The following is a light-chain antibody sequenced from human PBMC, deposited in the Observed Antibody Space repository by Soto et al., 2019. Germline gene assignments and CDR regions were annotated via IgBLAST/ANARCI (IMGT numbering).Light chain of an antibody. Sequence: QSVLTQPPSTSGTPGQSVSISCSGRTSNVGRNYVYWYQQLPGAAPKLLIYGNTKRPSGVPDRFSGSKSGTSASLTIIGLRTEDWDDYYCAAWDDSLSEVVVGGGTKLTVL. CDR1: TSNVGRNY. CDR2: GNT. V-gene: IGLV1-47*02. J-gene: IGLJ2*01. CDR3: AAWDDSLSEVV.